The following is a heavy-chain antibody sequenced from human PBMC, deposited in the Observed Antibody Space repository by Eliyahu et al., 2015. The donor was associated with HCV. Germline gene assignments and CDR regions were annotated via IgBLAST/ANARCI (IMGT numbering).Heavy chain of an antibody. CDR3: ARYCTNAVCYEGYSYGLDV. CDR1: GFSFSSYA. CDR2: ISGSGDIT. V-gene: IGHV3-23*01. Sequence: EVQLLESGGGLVQPGGSLRLSCAASGFSFSSYAMTWVRQAPGKGLQWVSVISGSGDITHYADSVKGRFTISRDNSRNTLYLQMNSLRAEDTAVYYCARYCTNAVCYEGYSYGLDVWGQGTTVTVSS. J-gene: IGHJ6*02. D-gene: IGHD2-8*01.